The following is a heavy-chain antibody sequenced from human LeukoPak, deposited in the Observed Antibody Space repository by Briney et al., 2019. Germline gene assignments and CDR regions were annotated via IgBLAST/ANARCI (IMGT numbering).Heavy chain of an antibody. D-gene: IGHD3-3*01. J-gene: IGHJ4*02. CDR2: IIPILGIA. Sequence: SVKVSCKASGGTFSSYTISWVRQAPGQGLEWMGRIIPILGIANYAQKFQGRVTVTADKSTSTAYMELSSLRSEDTAVYYCARGDERREWLLSYWGQGTLVTVSS. V-gene: IGHV1-69*02. CDR3: ARGDERREWLLSY. CDR1: GGTFSSYT.